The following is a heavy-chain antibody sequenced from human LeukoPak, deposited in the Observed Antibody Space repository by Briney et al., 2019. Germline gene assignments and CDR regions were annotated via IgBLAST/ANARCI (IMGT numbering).Heavy chain of an antibody. CDR2: IYPGDSDT. D-gene: IGHD5-24*01. Sequence: GESLKISCKGSGYSFTSYWIGWVRQMPGKGLEWMGIIYPGDSDTRYSPSFQGQVTISADKSISTAYLQWSSLKASDTAMYYCARLGRIDGYNRYYFDYWGQGTLVTVSS. CDR1: GYSFTSYW. CDR3: ARLGRIDGYNRYYFDY. J-gene: IGHJ4*02. V-gene: IGHV5-51*01.